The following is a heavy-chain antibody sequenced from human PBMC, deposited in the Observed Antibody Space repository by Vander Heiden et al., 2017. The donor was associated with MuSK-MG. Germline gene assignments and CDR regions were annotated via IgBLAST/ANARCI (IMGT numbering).Heavy chain of an antibody. J-gene: IGHJ6*02. Sequence: QLQLQESGPGLVKPSQTLSLTCPVPGGSIRRSSYYCGGTPPPPGKGLEWIGITYYSGSTYYTPSLKSRVTISVATSKNQFSLKLSSVTDADTAVYYCARILHGSHYYYYGMDVWGQGTTVSVSS. D-gene: IGHD1-26*01. V-gene: IGHV4-39*01. CDR3: ARILHGSHYYYYGMDV. CDR1: GGSIRRSSYY. CDR2: TYYSGST.